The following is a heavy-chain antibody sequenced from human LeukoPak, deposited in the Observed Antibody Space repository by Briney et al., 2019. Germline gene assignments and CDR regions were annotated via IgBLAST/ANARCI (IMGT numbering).Heavy chain of an antibody. CDR1: GFTFSSYA. CDR2: INSDGDNA. CDR3: PRRGNVFDF. J-gene: IGHJ3*01. D-gene: IGHD3-16*01. V-gene: IGHV3-23*01. Sequence: GGSLRLSCVASGFTFSSYAMTWVRQAPGKGLEWVSHINSDGDNAYYADSVKGRFAISRDNSKNTLYLQMNSLRAEDTALYYCPRRGNVFDFWGQGKMVTVFS.